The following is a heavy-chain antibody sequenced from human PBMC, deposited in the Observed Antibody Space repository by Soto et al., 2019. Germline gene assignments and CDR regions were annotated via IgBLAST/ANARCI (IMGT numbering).Heavy chain of an antibody. Sequence: PGGSLRLSCAASGFTFSSYSMNWVRQAPGQGLVWVSHIQNDGSRTTYADSVKGRFTISRDNAKNSLYLQMNSLRAEETAVYYCARAFYYDSSGHYHYYALDVWGQGTTVNVSS. CDR1: GFTFSSYS. V-gene: IGHV3-74*01. CDR3: ARAFYYDSSGHYHYYALDV. CDR2: IQNDGSRT. J-gene: IGHJ6*02. D-gene: IGHD3-22*01.